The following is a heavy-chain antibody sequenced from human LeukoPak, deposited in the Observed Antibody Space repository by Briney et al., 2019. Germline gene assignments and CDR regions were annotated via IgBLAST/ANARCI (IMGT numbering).Heavy chain of an antibody. CDR3: TSWDCSSTSCDPRYNWFDP. D-gene: IGHD2-2*01. CDR2: IKSKTDGGTT. CDR1: GFTFSNAW. J-gene: IGHJ5*02. V-gene: IGHV3-15*01. Sequence: TRGSLRLSRAASGFTFSNAWMSWVRQAPGKGLEWVGRIKSKTDGGTTDYAAPVKGRFTISRDDSKNTLYLQMNSLKTEDTAVYYCTSWDCSSTSCDPRYNWFDPWGQGTLVTVSS.